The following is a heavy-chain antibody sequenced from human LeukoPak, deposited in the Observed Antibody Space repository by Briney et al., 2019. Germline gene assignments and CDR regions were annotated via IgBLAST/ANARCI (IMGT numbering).Heavy chain of an antibody. CDR3: ARVPLLRGEGIDY. J-gene: IGHJ4*02. D-gene: IGHD3-10*01. CDR1: GDSISSSNW. V-gene: IGHV4-4*02. Sequence: PSGTLSLTCAVSGDSISSSNWWSWVRQPPGKGLEWIGEIYHSGSTNYNPSLKSRVTISVDKSKNQFSLKLSSVTAADTAVYYCARVPLLRGEGIDYWGQGTLVTVSS. CDR2: IYHSGST.